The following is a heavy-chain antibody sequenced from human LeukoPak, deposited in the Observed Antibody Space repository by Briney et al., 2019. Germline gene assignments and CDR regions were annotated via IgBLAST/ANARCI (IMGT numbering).Heavy chain of an antibody. J-gene: IGHJ5*02. CDR1: GYSISSGYY. CDR2: IYHSGST. D-gene: IGHD3-3*01. Sequence: SETLSLTCAVSGYSISSGYYWGWIRQPPGKGLEWIGSIYHSGSTYYNPSLKSRVTISVDTSKNQFSLKPSSVTAADTAVYYCARGGLLRFLEWFATKNWFDPWGQGTLVTVSS. CDR3: ARGGLLRFLEWFATKNWFDP. V-gene: IGHV4-38-2*01.